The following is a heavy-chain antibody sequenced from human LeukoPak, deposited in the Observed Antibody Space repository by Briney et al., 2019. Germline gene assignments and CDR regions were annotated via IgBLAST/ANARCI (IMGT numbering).Heavy chain of an antibody. CDR3: ARAKGYYDSSGYYFVY. V-gene: IGHV3-66*01. CDR2: IYSGGST. J-gene: IGHJ4*02. Sequence: GGSLRLSCAASGFTVSSNYMSWVRQAPGKGLEWVSVIYSGGSTYYADSVKGRFTISRDNSKNTLYLQMNSLRAEDTAVYYCARAKGYYDSSGYYFVYWGQGTLVTVSS. CDR1: GFTVSSNY. D-gene: IGHD3-22*01.